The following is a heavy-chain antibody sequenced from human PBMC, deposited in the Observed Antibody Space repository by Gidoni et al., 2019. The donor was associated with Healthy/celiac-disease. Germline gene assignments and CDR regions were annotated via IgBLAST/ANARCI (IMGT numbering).Heavy chain of an antibody. CDR2: ISYDGSNK. Sequence: QVQLVESGGGVVQPGRSLRLSCSASGFPFSSYGMHWVRQAPGKGLEWVAVISYDGSNKYYADSVKGRFTISRDNSKNTLYLQMNSLRAEDTAVYYCAKDLAYSSSGLDYWGQGTLVTVSS. D-gene: IGHD6-13*01. V-gene: IGHV3-30*18. J-gene: IGHJ4*02. CDR3: AKDLAYSSSGLDY. CDR1: GFPFSSYG.